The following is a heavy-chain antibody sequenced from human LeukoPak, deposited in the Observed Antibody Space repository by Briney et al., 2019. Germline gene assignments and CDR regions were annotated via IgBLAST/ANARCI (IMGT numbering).Heavy chain of an antibody. CDR3: ARVKQWLWAGPVDY. D-gene: IGHD6-19*01. CDR1: GGSISSSSYY. CDR2: IYYSGST. V-gene: IGHV4-39*01. J-gene: IGHJ4*02. Sequence: PSETLSLTCTVSGGSISSSSYYWGWIRQPPGKGLEWIGSIYYSGSTYYNPSLKSRVTISVDTSKNQFSLKLSSVTAADTAVYYCARVKQWLWAGPVDYWGQGTLVTVSS.